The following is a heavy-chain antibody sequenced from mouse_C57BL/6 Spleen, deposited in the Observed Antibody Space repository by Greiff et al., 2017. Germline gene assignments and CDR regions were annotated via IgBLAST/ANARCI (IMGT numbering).Heavy chain of an antibody. Sequence: EVKLQQSGPELVKPGASVKISCKASGYTFTDYYMNWVKQSHGKSLEWIGDINPNNGGTSYNQKFKGKATLTVDKSSSTAYMELRSLTSEDSAVYYCAREDGNLGYAMDYWGQGTSVTVSS. CDR1: GYTFTDYY. V-gene: IGHV1-26*01. D-gene: IGHD2-1*01. CDR3: AREDGNLGYAMDY. CDR2: INPNNGGT. J-gene: IGHJ4*01.